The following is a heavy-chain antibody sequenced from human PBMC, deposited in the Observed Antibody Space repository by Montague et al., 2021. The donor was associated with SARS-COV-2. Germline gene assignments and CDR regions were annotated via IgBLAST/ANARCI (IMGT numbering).Heavy chain of an antibody. D-gene: IGHD6-13*01. CDR1: GFSLSTSGAC. J-gene: IGHJ4*02. CDR3: ARIDSSSWPNFDY. Sequence: PALVKPTQTLTLTCTFSGFSLSTSGACVSWIRQPPGKALEWLALLDWDDDKYYSTSLKTRLTISKDTSKNQVVLTMTNMDPVDQATYYCARIDSSSWPNFDYWGQGTLVTVSS. V-gene: IGHV2-70*01. CDR2: LDWDDDK.